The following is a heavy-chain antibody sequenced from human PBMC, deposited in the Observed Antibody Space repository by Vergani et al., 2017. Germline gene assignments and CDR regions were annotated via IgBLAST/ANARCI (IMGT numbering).Heavy chain of an antibody. Sequence: QVQLQQWGAGLLKPSETLSLTCAVYGGSFSGYYWSWIRQPPGKGLEWSGEINHSGSTNYNPSLKSRVTISVDTSKNQFSLKLSSVTAADTAVYYCARGGWAPLVGATNFDYWGQGTLVTVSS. CDR3: ARGGWAPLVGATNFDY. CDR1: GGSFSGYY. D-gene: IGHD1-26*01. V-gene: IGHV4-34*01. CDR2: INHSGST. J-gene: IGHJ4*02.